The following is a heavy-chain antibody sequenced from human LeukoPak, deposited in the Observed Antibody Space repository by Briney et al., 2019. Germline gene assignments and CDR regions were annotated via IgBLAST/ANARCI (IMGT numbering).Heavy chain of an antibody. J-gene: IGHJ5*02. CDR3: AKDRYSSSWYNWFDP. Sequence: GASLRLSFAASGFTFSSYAMSWVRQAPGKGLGWVSAISGSGGSTYYADSVKGRFTIYRDNSKNTLYLQMNRLRAEDTAVYYCAKDRYSSSWYNWFDPWGQGTLVTVSS. D-gene: IGHD6-13*01. CDR2: ISGSGGST. CDR1: GFTFSSYA. V-gene: IGHV3-23*01.